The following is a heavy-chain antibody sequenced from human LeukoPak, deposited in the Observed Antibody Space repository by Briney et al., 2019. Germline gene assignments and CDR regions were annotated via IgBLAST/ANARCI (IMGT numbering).Heavy chain of an antibody. V-gene: IGHV4-38-2*01. CDR3: VRHFTVTTDYFDY. Sequence: PSEALSLTCAVSGYSINSGYWWGWIRPPPGKGLEWIGSIFHSGSTNYNPSLKSRVTISVDTSKNHFSLKLSSVTAADMAVYYCVRHFTVTTDYFDYWGQGALVTVSS. D-gene: IGHD4-17*01. CDR1: GYSINSGYW. CDR2: IFHSGST. J-gene: IGHJ4*02.